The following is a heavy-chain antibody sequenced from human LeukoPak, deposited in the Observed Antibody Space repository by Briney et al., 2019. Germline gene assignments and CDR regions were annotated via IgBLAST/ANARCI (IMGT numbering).Heavy chain of an antibody. CDR2: ISGGGAGT. CDR1: GFTFSNYA. J-gene: IGHJ3*01. V-gene: IGHV3-23*01. Sequence: GGSLRLSCAASGFTFSNYAMSWVRQAPGKGLEWVAGISGGGAGTHYADSVKGRFTISRDNSKNTFQLQMNSLRADDTALYYCARDSRTTCRYGFGVWGQGTMVTVSS. CDR3: ARDSRTTCRYGFGV. D-gene: IGHD2-2*01.